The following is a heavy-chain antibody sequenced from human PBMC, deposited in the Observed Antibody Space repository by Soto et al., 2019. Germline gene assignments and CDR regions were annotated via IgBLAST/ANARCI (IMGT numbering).Heavy chain of an antibody. CDR2: INPNSGGT. CDR3: ARASTGDSHNYYGMDV. V-gene: IGHV1-2*04. Sequence: QVQLVQSGAEVKKPGTSVKVSCKASGYAFTTYYIHWVRQAPGQGPEWMGWINPNSGGTKNTQKFQGWVTMTRDTSMSTAYMERRGLKSDDTAVYYCARASTGDSHNYYGMDVWGQGTTVTVSS. CDR1: GYAFTTYY. D-gene: IGHD2-21*01. J-gene: IGHJ6*02.